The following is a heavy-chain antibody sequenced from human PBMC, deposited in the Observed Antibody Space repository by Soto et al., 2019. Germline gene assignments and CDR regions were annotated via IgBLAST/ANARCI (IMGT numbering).Heavy chain of an antibody. Sequence: QLQLQESGPGLXKPXETLSLTCTVSGGSVSSSGNYWGWIRQPPGKGLEWIGSVQNSGNTYYNPSLKSRVTISVDTSKNQFSLNLSSVTAADTSVYYCARGLSSPSAAGVWGQGTLVTVSS. CDR3: ARGLSSPSAAGV. CDR1: GGSVSSSGNY. CDR2: VQNSGNT. J-gene: IGHJ4*02. V-gene: IGHV4-39*01. D-gene: IGHD6-6*01.